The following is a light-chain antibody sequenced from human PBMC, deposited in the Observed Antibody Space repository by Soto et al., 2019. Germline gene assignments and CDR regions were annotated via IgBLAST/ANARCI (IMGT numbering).Light chain of an antibody. Sequence: DIVLTQSPATLSLSPGERATLSCRASQSIGLAIAWYQHKPGQAPRLLIFDASQRATGIPARFRGSGSGTDFTLSISSLEPEDFAVYYCQQRTDRPPWTFGQGTKVDI. CDR1: QSIGLA. J-gene: IGKJ1*01. CDR2: DAS. CDR3: QQRTDRPPWT. V-gene: IGKV3-11*01.